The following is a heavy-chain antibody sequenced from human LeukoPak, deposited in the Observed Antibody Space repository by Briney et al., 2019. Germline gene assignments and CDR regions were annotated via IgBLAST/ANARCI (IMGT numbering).Heavy chain of an antibody. J-gene: IGHJ4*02. CDR2: IYSGGST. CDR1: GFTFSNYA. Sequence: GGSLRLSCEASGFTFSNYAMTWVRQAPGKGLEWVSVIYSGGSTYYADSVKGRFTISRDNSKNTLYLQMNSLRAGDTAVYYCARAIYDYGDYHYWGQGTLVTVSS. CDR3: ARAIYDYGDYHY. D-gene: IGHD4-17*01. V-gene: IGHV3-53*01.